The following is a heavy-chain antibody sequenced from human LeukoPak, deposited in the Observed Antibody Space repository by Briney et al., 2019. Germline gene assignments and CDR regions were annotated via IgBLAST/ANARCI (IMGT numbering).Heavy chain of an antibody. Sequence: PSQTLSLTCAVSGGSISSGGYSWSWIRQPPGKGLEWIGYIYHSGSTYYNPSLKSRVTISVDRSKNQFSLKLSSVTAADTAVYYCARGRIAARPPSRAPFDYWGQGTLVTVSS. CDR2: IYHSGST. D-gene: IGHD6-6*01. CDR3: ARGRIAARPPSRAPFDY. CDR1: GGSISSGGYS. J-gene: IGHJ4*02. V-gene: IGHV4-30-2*01.